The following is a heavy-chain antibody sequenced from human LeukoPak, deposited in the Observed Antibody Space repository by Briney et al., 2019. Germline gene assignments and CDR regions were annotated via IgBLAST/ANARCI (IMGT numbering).Heavy chain of an antibody. V-gene: IGHV1-69*06. CDR3: ARDNSVRDEAWWFNP. CDR2: IIPIFGTA. Sequence: SVKVSCKASGGTFSSYAIGWVRQAPGQGLEWMGGIIPIFGTANYAQKFQGRVTITADKSTSTAYMELSSLRSEDTAVYYCARDNSVRDEAWWFNPWGQGTLVTVSS. D-gene: IGHD5-24*01. J-gene: IGHJ5*02. CDR1: GGTFSSYA.